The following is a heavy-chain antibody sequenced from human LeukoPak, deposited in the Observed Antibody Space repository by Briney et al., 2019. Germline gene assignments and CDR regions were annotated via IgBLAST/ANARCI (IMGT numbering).Heavy chain of an antibody. D-gene: IGHD3-22*01. V-gene: IGHV4-34*01. CDR1: GGSFSGYY. CDR2: INHSGST. CDR3: ARGIRTYYYDSAP. Sequence: PSETLSLTCAVYGGSFSGYYWSWIRQPPGKGLEWIGEINHSGSTNYNPSLKSRVTISVDTSKNQFSLKLSSVTAADTAVYYCARGIRTYYYDSAPWGQGTLVTVSS. J-gene: IGHJ5*02.